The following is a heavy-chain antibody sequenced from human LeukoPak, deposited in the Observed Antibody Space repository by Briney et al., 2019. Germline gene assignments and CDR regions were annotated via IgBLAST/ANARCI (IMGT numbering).Heavy chain of an antibody. D-gene: IGHD2-2*01. CDR3: AKDRIVVVPAASDAFDI. CDR1: GFTFSSYG. J-gene: IGHJ3*02. V-gene: IGHV3-30*02. CDR2: IRYDGSNK. Sequence: QPGGFLRLSCAASGFTFSSYGMHWVRQAPGKGLEWVAFIRYDGSNKYYADSVKGRFTISRDNSKNTLYLQMNSLRAEDTAVYYCAKDRIVVVPAASDAFDIWGQGTMVTVSS.